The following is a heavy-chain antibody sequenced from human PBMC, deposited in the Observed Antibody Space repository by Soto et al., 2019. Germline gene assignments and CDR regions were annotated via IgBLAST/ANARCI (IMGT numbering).Heavy chain of an antibody. D-gene: IGHD2-15*01. Sequence: GGSLRLSCAASGFTFSSYGMNWVRQAPGKGLEWVSTISGSGANAYFADSVKGRFTISRDNSKNTLYLQMNSLRAEDTAVYYCAIDPLRGGGAFDIWGQGTMVTVSS. CDR1: GFTFSSYG. J-gene: IGHJ3*02. CDR2: ISGSGANA. V-gene: IGHV3-23*01. CDR3: AIDPLRGGGAFDI.